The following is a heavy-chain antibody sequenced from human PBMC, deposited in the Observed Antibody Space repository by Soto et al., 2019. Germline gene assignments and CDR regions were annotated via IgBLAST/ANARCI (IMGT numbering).Heavy chain of an antibody. J-gene: IGHJ3*02. D-gene: IGHD4-17*01. CDR2: ISAYNGNT. V-gene: IGHV1-18*01. CDR3: AGATVTRDAFDI. Sequence: ASVKVSCKASGYTFTSYGISCVRQAPGQGLEWMGWISAYNGNTNYAQKLQGRVTMTTDTSTSTAYMELRSLRSDDTAVYYCAGATVTRDAFDIWGQGTMVTVSS. CDR1: GYTFTSYG.